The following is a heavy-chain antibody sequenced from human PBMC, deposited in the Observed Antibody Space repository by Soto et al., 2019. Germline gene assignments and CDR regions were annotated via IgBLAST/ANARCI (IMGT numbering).Heavy chain of an antibody. Sequence: SETLSLTCTVSGGSISSYYWSWIRQPPGKGLEWIGYIYYTGTTNYNPSLKGRVTMSLDTSKNQFSLKLNSVTAADTAVYYCARGGPPITIFGVVISWFDPWGQGTLVTVSS. D-gene: IGHD3-3*01. J-gene: IGHJ5*02. CDR2: IYYTGTT. CDR1: GGSISSYY. CDR3: ARGGPPITIFGVVISWFDP. V-gene: IGHV4-59*01.